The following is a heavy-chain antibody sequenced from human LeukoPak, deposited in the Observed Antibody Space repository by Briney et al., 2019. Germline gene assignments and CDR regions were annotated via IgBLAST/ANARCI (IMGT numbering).Heavy chain of an antibody. J-gene: IGHJ4*02. CDR3: AKVGEVYDFWSEAHFDY. CDR2: ISGSGGST. CDR1: GFTFSSYA. D-gene: IGHD3-3*01. V-gene: IGHV3-23*01. Sequence: PGGSLRLSCAASGFTFSSYAMSWVRQAPGKGLEWVSAISGSGGSTYYADSVKGRFTISRDNSKNTLYLQMNSLRAEDTAVYYCAKVGEVYDFWSEAHFDYRGQGTLVTVSS.